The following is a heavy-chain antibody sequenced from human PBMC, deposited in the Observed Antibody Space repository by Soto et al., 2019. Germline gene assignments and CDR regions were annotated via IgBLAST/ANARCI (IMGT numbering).Heavy chain of an antibody. CDR3: SAGISCTRYMCPFYNYRLDV. J-gene: IGHJ6*02. D-gene: IGHD1-1*01. CDR2: IAPGDSHT. CDR1: GDNFGDNFTSYW. Sequence: GESLKISCHASGDNFGDNFTSYWVTWVRQVPGKGLEWMGRIAPGDSHTNYSPSFEGHVTISVDKSIRTAYMRWNSLKTSDTAIYYSSAGISCTRYMCPFYNYRLDVWGQGTTVTVSS. V-gene: IGHV5-10-1*01.